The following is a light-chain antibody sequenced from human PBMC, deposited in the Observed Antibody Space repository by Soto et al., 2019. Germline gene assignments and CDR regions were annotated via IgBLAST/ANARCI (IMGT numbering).Light chain of an antibody. Sequence: QSVLTQPPSASGTPGQRVIISCSGSSSSIGSNTVNWYRQHPGTAPTVLIYTDDQRPSGVPARFSGSRSGTSASLAISGLQSGDEADYYCAAWDDSLNSVIFGGGTKLTVL. J-gene: IGLJ2*01. CDR1: SSSIGSNT. V-gene: IGLV1-44*01. CDR3: AAWDDSLNSVI. CDR2: TDD.